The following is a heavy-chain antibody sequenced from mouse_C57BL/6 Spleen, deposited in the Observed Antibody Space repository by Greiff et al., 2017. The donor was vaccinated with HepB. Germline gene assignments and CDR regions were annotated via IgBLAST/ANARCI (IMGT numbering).Heavy chain of an antibody. J-gene: IGHJ1*03. V-gene: IGHV5-16*01. CDR1: GFTFSDYY. Sequence: EVKLVESEGGLVQPGSSMKLSCTASGFTFSDYYMAWVRPVPEKGLEWVANINYDGSSTYYLDSLKSRFIISRDNAKNILYLQMSSLKSEVTATYYCARGDYDDWYFDVWGTGTTVTVSS. CDR2: INYDGSST. D-gene: IGHD2-4*01. CDR3: ARGDYDDWYFDV.